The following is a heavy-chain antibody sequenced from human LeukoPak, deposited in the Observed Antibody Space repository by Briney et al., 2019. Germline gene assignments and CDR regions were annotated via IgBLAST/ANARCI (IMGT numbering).Heavy chain of an antibody. Sequence: KTGGSLRLSCAASGFTFSTYSMNWVRQAPGKGLEWVSFISTSSSYIYYADSVKGRFTVSRDNARNSLYLQMNSLRAEDTAVYYCARGEWSSSPFDYWGQGTLVTVSS. CDR2: ISTSSSYI. CDR1: GFTFSTYS. J-gene: IGHJ4*02. V-gene: IGHV3-21*01. D-gene: IGHD2-8*01. CDR3: ARGEWSSSPFDY.